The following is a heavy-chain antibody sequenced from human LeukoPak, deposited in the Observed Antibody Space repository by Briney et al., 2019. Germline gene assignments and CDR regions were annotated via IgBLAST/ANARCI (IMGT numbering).Heavy chain of an antibody. Sequence: SETLSLTCTVSGGSISSYYWSWIRQPPGKGLEWIGYIYYSGSTNYNPSLKSRVTISVDTSKNQFSLKLSSVTAADTAVYYCARDRTTMVRGVIRPEYFQHWGQGTLVTVSS. CDR1: GGSISSYY. D-gene: IGHD3-10*01. CDR2: IYYSGST. CDR3: ARDRTTMVRGVIRPEYFQH. J-gene: IGHJ1*01. V-gene: IGHV4-59*01.